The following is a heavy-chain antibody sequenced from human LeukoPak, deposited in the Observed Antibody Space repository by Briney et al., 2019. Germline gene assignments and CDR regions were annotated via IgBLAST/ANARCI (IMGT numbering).Heavy chain of an antibody. CDR1: GYTFTSYG. Sequence: ASVKVSCKASGYTFTSYGISWVRQAPGQGLEWMGWISAYNGSTNYAQKLQGRVTMTTDTSTSTAYMELRSLRSDDTAVYYCVTYYDSSGYFSYWGQGTLVIVSS. CDR2: ISAYNGST. V-gene: IGHV1-18*01. D-gene: IGHD3-22*01. J-gene: IGHJ4*02. CDR3: VTYYDSSGYFSY.